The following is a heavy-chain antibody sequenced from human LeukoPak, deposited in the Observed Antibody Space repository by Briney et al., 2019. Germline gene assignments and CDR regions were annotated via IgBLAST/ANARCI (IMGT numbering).Heavy chain of an antibody. CDR2: ISWDGDST. J-gene: IGHJ4*02. V-gene: IGHV3-43D*04. CDR1: GLTFDDNA. CDR3: ASQKSGDPLFDH. D-gene: IGHD2-21*02. Sequence: GGSLRLSCAASGLTFDDNAMNWVRQAPGKGLEWVSLISWDGDSTYYADSVKGRFTISRDNSKKSLYLQMNSLRAEDSALYYCASQKSGDPLFDHWGQGTLVTVSS.